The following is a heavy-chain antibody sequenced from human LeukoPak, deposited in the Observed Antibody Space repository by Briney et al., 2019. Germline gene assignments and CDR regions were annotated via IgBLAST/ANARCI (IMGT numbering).Heavy chain of an antibody. CDR2: LFHSGDT. CDR3: ARDLRSPADYYYYMDV. Sequence: SETLSLTCTVSGDFIGSVSWSWIRQPPGKGLECIGSLFHSGDTNHSPSLKSRLTISVDTSKKQLSLKLKSVTAADTAVYYCARDLRSPADYYYYMDVWGKGTTVTVSS. CDR1: GDFIGSVS. J-gene: IGHJ6*03. D-gene: IGHD4-17*01. V-gene: IGHV4-59*12.